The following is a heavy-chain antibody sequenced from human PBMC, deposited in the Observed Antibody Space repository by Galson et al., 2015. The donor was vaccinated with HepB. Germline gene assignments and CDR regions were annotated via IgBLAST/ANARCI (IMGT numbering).Heavy chain of an antibody. CDR2: IHPRDSYT. Sequence: QSGAEVKKPGESLRISCKGSGYSFSSYWISWVRQKPGKGLEWMGKIHPRDSYTNYSPSFQGHVTLSIDKPISTAYLEWSSLKASDTAIYYCAVPIGYTYDYFVDWGQGTLVTVPS. CDR1: GYSFSSYW. V-gene: IGHV5-10-1*01. CDR3: AVPIGYTYDYFVD. J-gene: IGHJ4*02. D-gene: IGHD5-18*01.